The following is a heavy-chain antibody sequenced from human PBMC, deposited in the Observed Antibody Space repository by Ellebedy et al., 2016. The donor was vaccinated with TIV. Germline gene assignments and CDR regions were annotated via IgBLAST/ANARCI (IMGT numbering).Heavy chain of an antibody. Sequence: GGSLRLXCVASGYTFTSYPLNWVRQAPGKGLEWVSGIGISPGNIYYADSVKGRFTISRDNARNSLYLQMNSLRDEDTAVYYCVRGDPLVLGYWGRGTLVTVSS. V-gene: IGHV3-48*02. CDR2: IGISPGNI. CDR3: VRGDPLVLGY. D-gene: IGHD6-13*01. J-gene: IGHJ4*02. CDR1: GYTFTSYP.